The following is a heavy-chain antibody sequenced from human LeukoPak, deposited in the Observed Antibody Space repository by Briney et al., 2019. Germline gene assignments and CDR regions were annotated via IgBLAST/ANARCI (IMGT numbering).Heavy chain of an antibody. V-gene: IGHV4-59*08. D-gene: IGHD6-13*01. CDR3: ARLNRLAAVGTVYHHAMDV. CDR2: IHSSGTI. J-gene: IGHJ6*02. Sequence: PSETLSLTCTVFGGSISGSYWSWIRLPPGKGLQWIGYIHSSGTINYNPALMSRITVSVDTSRNQFSLKVRSVTAADTAVYYCARLNRLAAVGTVYHHAMDVWGQGTAVTVSS. CDR1: GGSISGSY.